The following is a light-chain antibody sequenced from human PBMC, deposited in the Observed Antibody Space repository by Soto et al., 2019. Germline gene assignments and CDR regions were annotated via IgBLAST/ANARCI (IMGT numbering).Light chain of an antibody. CDR3: MKGTHWPHT. V-gene: IGKV2-30*01. J-gene: IGKJ2*01. Sequence: DVVMTQSPLSLPVTLAQPASISCRSSQSLVYIDGNTYLTWFQQKPGQSPRRLIYKVSTRDSGVPGRFSGSGSGTDFTVKISRVDAADLGVYYCMKGTHWPHTLGQGTKLAIK. CDR2: KVS. CDR1: QSLVYIDGNTY.